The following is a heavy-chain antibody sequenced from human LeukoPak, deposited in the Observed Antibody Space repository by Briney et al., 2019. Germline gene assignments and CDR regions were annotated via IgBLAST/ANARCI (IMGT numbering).Heavy chain of an antibody. CDR1: GFTVSSNY. CDR2: VWFDGSNK. J-gene: IGHJ6*02. D-gene: IGHD3-16*01. Sequence: TGGSLRLSCAASGFTVSSNYMSWVRQAPGKGLEWVAVVWFDGSNKYYADSVKGRFTISRDNSKNTLYLQMNSLRVEDTAVYYCARESFVRIFRGMDVWGQGTTVTVSS. CDR3: ARESFVRIFRGMDV. V-gene: IGHV3-33*08.